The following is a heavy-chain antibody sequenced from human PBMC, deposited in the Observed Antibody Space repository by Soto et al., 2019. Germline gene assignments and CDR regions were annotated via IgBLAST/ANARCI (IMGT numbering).Heavy chain of an antibody. J-gene: IGHJ5*02. CDR3: ARVFTLIPNWFAP. V-gene: IGHV4-30-4*01. CDR2: IYYSGST. CDR1: GGSISRGDYY. Sequence: PSQTLSLTCTAAGGSISRGDYYWSWIRQPPGKGLEWIGYIYYSGSTYYNPSLKSRVTISVDTSKNQFSLKLTSVTAADTAVYYCARVFTLIPNWFAPWGQGTLVTVSS. D-gene: IGHD3-22*01.